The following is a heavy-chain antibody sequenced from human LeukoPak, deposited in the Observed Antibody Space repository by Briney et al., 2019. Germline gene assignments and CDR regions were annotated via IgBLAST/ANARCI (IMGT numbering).Heavy chain of an antibody. CDR2: ISAGGST. CDR3: AIDPNWGVDY. V-gene: IGHV3-23*01. Sequence: EAGGSLRLSCAASGFTFSSYAMSWVRQAPGKGLEWVSSISAGGSTSCADSVKGRFTISRDNSKNTLYLQMNSLRAEDTAVYYCAIDPNWGVDYWGQGVLVTVSS. D-gene: IGHD7-27*01. CDR1: GFTFSSYA. J-gene: IGHJ4*02.